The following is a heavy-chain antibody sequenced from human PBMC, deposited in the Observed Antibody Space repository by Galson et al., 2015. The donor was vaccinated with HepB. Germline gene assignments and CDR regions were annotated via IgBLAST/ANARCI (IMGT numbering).Heavy chain of an antibody. CDR2: VTPLFGTA. CDR1: GGTFSRYT. Sequence: SVKVSCKASGGTFSRYTISWVRQAPGQGLEWMGGVTPLFGTAKYAQKFQGRVTITADESTSTAHMELSSLRSEDTAVYYCARVRGQLWLGGWFDPWGQGTLVTVSS. J-gene: IGHJ5*02. CDR3: ARVRGQLWLGGWFDP. D-gene: IGHD5-18*01. V-gene: IGHV1-69*13.